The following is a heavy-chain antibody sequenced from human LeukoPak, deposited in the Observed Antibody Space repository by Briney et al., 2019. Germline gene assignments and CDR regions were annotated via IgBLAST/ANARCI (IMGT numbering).Heavy chain of an antibody. V-gene: IGHV1-18*01. D-gene: IGHD3-3*01. CDR2: ISAYNGNT. Sequence: ASVKVSCKASGYTFTSYGISWVRQAPGQGLEWMGWISAYNGNTNYAQKLQGRVTMTTDTSTSTAYMELRSLRSDDTAVYYCARCFFITIFGVVIPHYMDVWGKGTTVTVSS. CDR3: ARCFFITIFGVVIPHYMDV. CDR1: GYTFTSYG. J-gene: IGHJ6*03.